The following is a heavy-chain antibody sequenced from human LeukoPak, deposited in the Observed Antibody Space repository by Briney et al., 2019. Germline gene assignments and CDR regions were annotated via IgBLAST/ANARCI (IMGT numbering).Heavy chain of an antibody. D-gene: IGHD3-22*01. V-gene: IGHV3-48*01. CDR3: AKKGYYDGSGYYMYYFDH. Sequence: GGSLRLSCAASGFTFSSYSMNWVRQAPGKGLEWVSYISSSSSTIYYADSVKGRFTISRDNSKNTLYLQMNSLRAEDTAVYYCAKKGYYDGSGYYMYYFDHWGQGTLVTVSS. J-gene: IGHJ4*02. CDR2: ISSSSSTI. CDR1: GFTFSSYS.